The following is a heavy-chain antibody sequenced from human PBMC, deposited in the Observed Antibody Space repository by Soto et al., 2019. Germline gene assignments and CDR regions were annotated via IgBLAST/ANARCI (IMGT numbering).Heavy chain of an antibody. CDR1: GGSVSSGSYY. Sequence: SETLSLTCTVSGGSVSSGSYYWSWIRQPPGKGLEWIGYIYYSGSTNYNPSLKSRVTISLDTSKNQFSLKLSSVTAADTAVYYCASEVGRVVPARYNGFDPWGKGTLV. V-gene: IGHV4-61*01. J-gene: IGHJ5*02. D-gene: IGHD2-21*02. CDR3: ASEVGRVVPARYNGFDP. CDR2: IYYSGST.